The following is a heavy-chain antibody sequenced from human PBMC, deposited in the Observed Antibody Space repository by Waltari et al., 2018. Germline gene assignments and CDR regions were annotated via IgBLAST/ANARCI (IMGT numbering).Heavy chain of an antibody. CDR1: GDTFNNYA. CDR2: VFPVVGST. V-gene: IGHV1-69*04. J-gene: IGHJ6*02. CDR3: ARDPGGYDYNLYFRGLDV. Sequence: QVQLVQSGPEVKKPGSSVKVSCTASGDTFNNYAISWVRQAPGQGLERIGRVFPVVGSTNILQKFQDRVTLTADTVTRTAYMDLGSLRSEDTAIYYCARDPGGYDYNLYFRGLDVWGQGTTVTVSS. D-gene: IGHD5-12*01.